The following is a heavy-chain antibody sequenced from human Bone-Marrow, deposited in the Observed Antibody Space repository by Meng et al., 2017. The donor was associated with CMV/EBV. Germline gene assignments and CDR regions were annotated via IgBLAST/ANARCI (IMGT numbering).Heavy chain of an antibody. Sequence: SETLSLTCTVSGGSISSSSYYWGWIRQPPGKGLEWIGSIYYSGSTYYNPSLKSRVTISVDTSKNQFSLKLSSVTAADTAVYYCARDSPATSYRPEYYYYGMDVWGQGTTVTVSS. V-gene: IGHV4-39*07. CDR2: IYYSGST. CDR3: ARDSPATSYRPEYYYYGMDV. J-gene: IGHJ6*02. CDR1: GGSISSSSYY. D-gene: IGHD3-16*02.